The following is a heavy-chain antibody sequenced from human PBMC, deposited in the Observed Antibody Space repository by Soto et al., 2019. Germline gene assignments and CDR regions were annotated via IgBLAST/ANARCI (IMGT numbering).Heavy chain of an antibody. CDR2: IKSKADGGTI. D-gene: IGHD3-3*01. CDR3: PTGLEGDS. V-gene: IGHV3-15*07. CDR1: GFTFNNAW. Sequence: EVQLVESGGGLVKPGGSLRLSCAASGFTFNNAWMNWVRQGPGKGLEWVGRIKSKADGGTIDYATPVKGRFTISRDDLKKMLYLQMNSLKTEDTAVYYCPTGLEGDSWGQGTLVTVSS. J-gene: IGHJ4*02.